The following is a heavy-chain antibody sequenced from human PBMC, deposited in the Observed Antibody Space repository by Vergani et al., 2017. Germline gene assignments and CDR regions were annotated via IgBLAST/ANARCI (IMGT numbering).Heavy chain of an antibody. D-gene: IGHD5-12*01. J-gene: IGHJ6*02. CDR1: GFTFSSYA. CDR3: ARDRVVIVATTTYYYYYYGMDV. V-gene: IGHV3-53*04. Sequence: EVQLLESGGGLVQPGGSLRLSCAASGFTFSSYAMSWVRQAPGKGLEWVSAIYSGGSTYYADSVKGRFTISRHNSKNTLYLQMNSLRAEDTALYYCARDRVVIVATTTYYYYYYGMDVWGQGTTVTVSS. CDR2: IYSGGST.